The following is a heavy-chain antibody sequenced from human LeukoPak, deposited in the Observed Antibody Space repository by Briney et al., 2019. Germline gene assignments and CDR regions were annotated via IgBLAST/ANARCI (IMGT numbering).Heavy chain of an antibody. CDR3: ARDMGGDYTQFHFDY. J-gene: IGHJ4*02. D-gene: IGHD4-17*01. CDR2: IIPIFGTA. V-gene: IGHV1-69*13. CDR1: GGTFSSYA. Sequence: SVKVSCKASGGTFSSYAISWVRQATGQGLEWMGGIIPIFGTANYAQKFQGRVTITADESTSTAYMELSSLRSEDTAVYYCARDMGGDYTQFHFDYWGQGTLVTVSS.